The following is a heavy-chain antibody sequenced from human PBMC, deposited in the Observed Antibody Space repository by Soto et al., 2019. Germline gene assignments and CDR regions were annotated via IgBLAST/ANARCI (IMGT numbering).Heavy chain of an antibody. V-gene: IGHV1-18*01. Sequence: ASVKVSCKASGYTFTSYGISWVRQAPGQGLEWMGWISAYNGNTNYAQKLQGRVTMTTDTSTSTAYMELRSLRSDDTAVYYCARDFLFPPPCSGYNYYYYYGIDVWGQGTTVTVSS. CDR1: GYTFTSYG. CDR3: ARDFLFPPPCSGYNYYYYYGIDV. CDR2: ISAYNGNT. D-gene: IGHD2-15*01. J-gene: IGHJ6*02.